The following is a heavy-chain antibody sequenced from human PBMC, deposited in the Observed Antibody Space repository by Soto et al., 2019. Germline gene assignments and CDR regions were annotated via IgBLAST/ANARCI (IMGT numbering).Heavy chain of an antibody. CDR3: ARNGYCSRDACSYGVDV. V-gene: IGHV3-11*01. D-gene: IGHD2-15*01. Sequence: QVQLVESGGGLVKPGGSLRLSCAASGFSFSDYYMSWIRQAPGKGLEWVSYISSSGGTIYYADSVEGRFTVSRDNAKDSLWLQVNSLRAEDTAVYYCARNGYCSRDACSYGVDVWGQGTTVTVSS. CDR1: GFSFSDYY. CDR2: ISSSGGTI. J-gene: IGHJ6*02.